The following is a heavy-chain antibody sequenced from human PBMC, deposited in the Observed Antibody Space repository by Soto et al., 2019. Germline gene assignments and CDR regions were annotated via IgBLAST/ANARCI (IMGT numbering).Heavy chain of an antibody. CDR2: ISGSGGST. J-gene: IGHJ2*01. CDR3: AKDYMTTVLYWYFDL. D-gene: IGHD4-17*01. Sequence: EVQLLESGGGLVQPGGSLRLSCTASRFTFGSYAMSWVRQAPGKGLEWVSAISGSGGSTYYADSVKGRFTISRDNSKNTLYLQMNSLRAEDTAVYYCAKDYMTTVLYWYFDLWGRGTLVSVSS. V-gene: IGHV3-23*01. CDR1: RFTFGSYA.